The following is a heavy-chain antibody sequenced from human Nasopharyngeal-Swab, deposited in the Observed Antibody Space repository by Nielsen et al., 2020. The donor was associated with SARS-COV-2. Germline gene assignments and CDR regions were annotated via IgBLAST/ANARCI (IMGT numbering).Heavy chain of an antibody. CDR1: GFSLSTSGMR. D-gene: IGHD5-18*01. V-gene: IGHV2-70*04. Sequence: SGPPLVKPTQTLTLTCTFSGFSLSTSGMRVSWIRQPPGKALEWLARIDWDDDKFYSTSLKTRLTISKDTSKNRVVLTMTNMDPVDTATYYCARVDVDTSMTHWGQGTLVTVSS. CDR2: IDWDDDK. J-gene: IGHJ4*02. CDR3: ARVDVDTSMTH.